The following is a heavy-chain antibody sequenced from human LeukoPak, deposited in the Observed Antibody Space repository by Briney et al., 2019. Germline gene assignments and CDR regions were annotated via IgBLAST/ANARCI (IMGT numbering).Heavy chain of an antibody. Sequence: GGSLRLSCAASGFTFSSYAMSWVRQAPGKGLEWVSAISGSGGSTYYADSVKGRFTISRDNSKNTLYLQMNSLRAEDTAVYYCAKRISGYYRVGDYFDYWGQGTLVTVSS. CDR1: GFTFSSYA. J-gene: IGHJ4*02. D-gene: IGHD3-22*01. V-gene: IGHV3-23*01. CDR2: ISGSGGST. CDR3: AKRISGYYRVGDYFDY.